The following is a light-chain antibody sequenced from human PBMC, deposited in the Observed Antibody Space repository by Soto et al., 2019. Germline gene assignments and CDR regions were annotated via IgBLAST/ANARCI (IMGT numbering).Light chain of an antibody. J-gene: IGKJ5*01. CDR1: QGISSY. CDR3: QQLNSYPVT. Sequence: IQLTQSPSSLSASVGDRVTITCRASQGISSYLAWYQKKPGKDPKLLIYAASTLQSGVPSRFSGSGSGTDFNLTISRLQTEDFATYECQQLNSYPVTVGQGTRREIK. V-gene: IGKV1-9*01. CDR2: AAS.